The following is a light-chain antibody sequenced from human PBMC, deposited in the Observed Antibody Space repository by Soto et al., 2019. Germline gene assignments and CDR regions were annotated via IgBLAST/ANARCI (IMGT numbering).Light chain of an antibody. V-gene: IGKV4-1*01. CDR1: QSVLYSSNNKNY. J-gene: IGKJ2*01. CDR2: WAS. Sequence: DIVMTQSPDSLAVPLGERATINCKSSQSVLYSSNNKNYLAWYQQIPGQAPKLLIYWASTRESGVPDRISGSGSGTDFTLTINSLQAEDAAVYYCQQYFSSPYTLGPGTKLEIK. CDR3: QQYFSSPYT.